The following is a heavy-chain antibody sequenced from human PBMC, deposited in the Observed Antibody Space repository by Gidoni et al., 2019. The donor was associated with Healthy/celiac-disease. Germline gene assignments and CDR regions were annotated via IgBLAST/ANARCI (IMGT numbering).Heavy chain of an antibody. V-gene: IGHV1-69*04. CDR1: GGTFSSYA. J-gene: IGHJ1*01. Sequence: QVQLVQSGAEVKKPGSSVKVSCKASGGTFSSYAISWVRQAPGQGLEWMGRIIPILGIANYAQKFQGRVTITADKSTSTAYMELSSLRSEDTAVYYCARVSPVAGSGNFQHWGQGTLVTVSS. CDR3: ARVSPVAGSGNFQH. D-gene: IGHD6-19*01. CDR2: IIPILGIA.